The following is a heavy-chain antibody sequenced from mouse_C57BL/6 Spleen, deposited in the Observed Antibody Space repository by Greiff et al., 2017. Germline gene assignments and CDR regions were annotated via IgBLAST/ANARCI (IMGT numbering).Heavy chain of an antibody. V-gene: IGHV1-55*01. CDR3: AREVKGRGGPYYFDY. D-gene: IGHD2-2*01. CDR2: IYPGSGST. Sequence: QVQLQQPGAELVKPGASVKMSCKASGYTFTSYWITWVKQRPGQGLEWIGDIYPGSGSTNYNEKFKSKATLTVDRSSSTAYMQLSSLTSEDSAVYYCAREVKGRGGPYYFDYWGQGTTLTVSS. CDR1: GYTFTSYW. J-gene: IGHJ2*01.